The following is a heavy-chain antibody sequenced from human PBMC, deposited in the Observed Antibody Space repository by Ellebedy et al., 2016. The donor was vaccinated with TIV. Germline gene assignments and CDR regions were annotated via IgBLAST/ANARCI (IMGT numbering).Heavy chain of an antibody. CDR1: GGSISSGGYY. Sequence: SETLSLTXTVSGGSISSGGYYWSWIRQHPGKGLEWIGYIYYSGSTYYNPSLKSRVTISVDTSKNQFSLKLSSVTAADTAVYYCARRSEPVSYDYVWGSYRWYFDLWGRGTLVTVSS. CDR3: ARRSEPVSYDYVWGSYRWYFDL. D-gene: IGHD3-16*02. V-gene: IGHV4-31*03. CDR2: IYYSGST. J-gene: IGHJ2*01.